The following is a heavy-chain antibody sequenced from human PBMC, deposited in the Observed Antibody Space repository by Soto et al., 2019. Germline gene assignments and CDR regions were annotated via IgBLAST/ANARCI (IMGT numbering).Heavy chain of an antibody. CDR3: ARGGYTSGWFRF. Sequence: SETLSLTCAVHGGSFRGYHWTWIRQPPGKGLEWIGEINSSGSTNDNPSLKSRVTISRDTSKNQFSLSLSSVTAADTAIYYCARGGYTSGWFRFWGQGILVTVSS. D-gene: IGHD6-19*01. CDR1: GGSFRGYH. CDR2: INSSGST. J-gene: IGHJ4*02. V-gene: IGHV4-34*01.